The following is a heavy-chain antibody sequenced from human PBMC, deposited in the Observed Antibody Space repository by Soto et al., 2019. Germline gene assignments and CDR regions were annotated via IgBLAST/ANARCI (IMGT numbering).Heavy chain of an antibody. CDR2: INHSGST. Sequence: SETLSLTCAVYGGSFSGYYWSWIRQPPGKGLEWIGEINHSGSTNYNPSLKSRVTISVDTSKNQFSLKLSSVTAADTAVYYCARGRYYYGSGSYRTRYYGMDVWGQGTTVTV. J-gene: IGHJ6*02. V-gene: IGHV4-34*01. CDR3: ARGRYYYGSGSYRTRYYGMDV. CDR1: GGSFSGYY. D-gene: IGHD3-10*01.